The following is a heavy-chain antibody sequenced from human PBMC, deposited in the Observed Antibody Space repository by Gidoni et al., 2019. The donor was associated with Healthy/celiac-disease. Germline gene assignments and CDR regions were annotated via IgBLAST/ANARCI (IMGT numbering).Heavy chain of an antibody. CDR1: GFTVSSNY. D-gene: IGHD6-19*01. CDR3: ARDENSSGWYSGAFDI. J-gene: IGHJ3*02. V-gene: IGHV3-53*01. Sequence: EVQLVDSGGGLIQPGGSLRLSCAASGFTVSSNYMSWVRQAPGKGLEWVSVIDSGGSTYYADAVKGRFNISRDKSKNTLYLQMNRRRAEDTAVYYCARDENSSGWYSGAFDIWGQGTMVTVSS. CDR2: IDSGGST.